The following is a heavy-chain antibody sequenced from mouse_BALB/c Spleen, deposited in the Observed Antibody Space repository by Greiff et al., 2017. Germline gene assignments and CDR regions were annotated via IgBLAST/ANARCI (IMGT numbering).Heavy chain of an antibody. D-gene: IGHD2-14*01. V-gene: IGHV1-63*02. Sequence: VKLVESGAELVRPGTSVKISCKASGYTFTNYWLGWVKQRPGHGLEWIGDIYPGGGYTNYNEKFKGKATLTADTSSSTAYMQLSSLTSEDSAVYFCALYRDYWGQGTTLTVSS. J-gene: IGHJ2*01. CDR2: IYPGGGYT. CDR3: ALYRDY. CDR1: GYTFTNYW.